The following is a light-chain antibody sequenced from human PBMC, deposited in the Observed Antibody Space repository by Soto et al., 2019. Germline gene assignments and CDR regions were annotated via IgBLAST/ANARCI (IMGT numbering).Light chain of an antibody. V-gene: IGKV3-20*01. CDR3: QQYSSSRT. CDR2: GAS. CDR1: QSVTSN. J-gene: IGKJ1*01. Sequence: EIVLTQSPGTLSLSPGERATLSCRASQSVTSNLAWYQQKPGQAPRLLIYGASNRATGIPDRFSGSGSETDFTLTITRLEPEDFAVYYRQQYSSSRTFGQGTKVDIK.